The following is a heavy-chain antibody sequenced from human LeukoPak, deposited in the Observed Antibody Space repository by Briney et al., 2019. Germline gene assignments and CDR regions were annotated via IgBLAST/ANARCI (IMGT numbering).Heavy chain of an antibody. CDR1: GGTFSSYA. CDR2: IIPILGIA. CDR3: ARPTTDYYYGMDV. Sequence: SVKVSCKASGGTFSSYAISWVRQAPGQGLEWMGRIIPILGIANYAQKFQGRVTITADKSTSTAYMELSSLRSGDTAVYYCARPTTDYYYGMDVWGQGTTVTVSS. D-gene: IGHD4-17*01. V-gene: IGHV1-69*04. J-gene: IGHJ6*02.